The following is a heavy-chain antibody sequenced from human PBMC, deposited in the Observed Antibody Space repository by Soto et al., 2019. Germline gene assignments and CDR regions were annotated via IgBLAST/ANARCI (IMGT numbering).Heavy chain of an antibody. Sequence: SQTLSLTCAISGDSVSSNSAAWNWIRQSPSRGLEWLGRTYYRSKWYNDYAVSVKSRITINPDTSKNQFSLQLNSVTPEDTAVNYCARGLDSSGYPRFDYWGQGTLVTVSS. J-gene: IGHJ4*02. CDR1: GDSVSSNSAA. CDR2: TYYRSKWYN. CDR3: ARGLDSSGYPRFDY. V-gene: IGHV6-1*01. D-gene: IGHD3-22*01.